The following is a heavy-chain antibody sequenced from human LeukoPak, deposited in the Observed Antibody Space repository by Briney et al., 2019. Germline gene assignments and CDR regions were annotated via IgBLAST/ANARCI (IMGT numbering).Heavy chain of an antibody. CDR3: ARRPQTYGYFRGFDY. D-gene: IGHD5-18*01. J-gene: IGHJ4*02. Sequence: SETLSLTCAVYGGSFDDFYWTWIRQSPGKGLEWVGEINHTGNTNYNPSLESRVTISLDTSKNQLSLNLTSVTAADTAVFYCARRPQTYGYFRGFDYWGQGTLVTVSS. V-gene: IGHV4-34*01. CDR2: INHTGNT. CDR1: GGSFDDFY.